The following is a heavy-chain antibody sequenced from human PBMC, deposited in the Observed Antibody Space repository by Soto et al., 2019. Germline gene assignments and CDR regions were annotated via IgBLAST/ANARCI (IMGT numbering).Heavy chain of an antibody. CDR2: INAGNGNT. Sequence: ASVKVSCKASGYTFTSYAMHWVRQAPGQRLEWMGWINAGNGNTKYSQKFQDRVTITRDTSASTAYMELSSLRSEDTAVYYCARGRGTGTTFNWFDPWGQGTLVTVSS. CDR3: ARGRGTGTTFNWFDP. J-gene: IGHJ5*02. V-gene: IGHV1-3*01. D-gene: IGHD1-7*01. CDR1: GYTFTSYA.